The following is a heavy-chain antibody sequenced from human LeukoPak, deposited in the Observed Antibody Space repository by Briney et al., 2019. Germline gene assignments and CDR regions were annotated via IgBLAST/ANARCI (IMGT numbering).Heavy chain of an antibody. V-gene: IGHV3-43*02. CDR1: GFTFDDYA. CDR3: AKDRVAVVRGVSFSFDC. D-gene: IGHD3-10*01. J-gene: IGHJ4*02. CDR2: ISGDGGST. Sequence: GGSLRLSCAASGFTFDDYAMHWVRQAPGKGLEWVSLISGDGGSTYYADSVKGRFTISRDNSKNSLFLQMNSLRTEDTALYYCAKDRVAVVRGVSFSFDCWGQGTLVPVSS.